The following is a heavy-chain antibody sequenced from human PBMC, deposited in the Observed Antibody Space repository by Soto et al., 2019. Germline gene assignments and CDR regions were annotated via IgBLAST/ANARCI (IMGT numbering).Heavy chain of an antibody. CDR2: FDPEDGET. J-gene: IGHJ6*02. V-gene: IGHV1-24*01. D-gene: IGHD3-10*01. Sequence: ASVKVSCKVSGYTLTELSMHWVRQAPGKGLEWMGGFDPEDGETIYAQKFQGRVTMTEDTSTDTAYMELSSLRSEDTAVYYCATRQGEAYITMVRGVITHGMDVWGQGTTVTVSS. CDR3: ATRQGEAYITMVRGVITHGMDV. CDR1: GYTLTELS.